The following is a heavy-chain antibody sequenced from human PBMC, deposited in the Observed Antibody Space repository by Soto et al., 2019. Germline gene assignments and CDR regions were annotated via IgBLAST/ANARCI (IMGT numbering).Heavy chain of an antibody. V-gene: IGHV4-34*01. D-gene: IGHD1-1*01. J-gene: IGHJ6*02. CDR3: ATVGHQDSYHNHLEV. CDR1: GGSFSDSY. CDR2: ITHGGGT. Sequence: PSETLSLTCAVYGGSFSDSYWTWIRQSPGKGLEWLGEITHGGGTKYNPSLNSRVVISVDTSKNQFSLKLNSVTVADTAVYYCATVGHQDSYHNHLEVWGQGTPVTVSS.